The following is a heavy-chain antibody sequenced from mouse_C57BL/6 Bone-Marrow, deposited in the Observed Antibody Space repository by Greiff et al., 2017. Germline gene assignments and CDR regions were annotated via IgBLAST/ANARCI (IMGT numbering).Heavy chain of an antibody. J-gene: IGHJ4*01. V-gene: IGHV14-4*01. CDR1: GFNITDDY. D-gene: IGHD3-2*02. Sequence: EVQLQQSGAELVRPGASVKLSCTASGFNITDDYTHWVKQSPEKGLEWIGWLDPENGDTVYAQKFQGKATITVDTSSTTAYLQLSSLTSGYTGVYYCTTARQLSRPYYYAMDYWGQGTSVTGAS. CDR2: LDPENGDT. CDR3: TTARQLSRPYYYAMDY.